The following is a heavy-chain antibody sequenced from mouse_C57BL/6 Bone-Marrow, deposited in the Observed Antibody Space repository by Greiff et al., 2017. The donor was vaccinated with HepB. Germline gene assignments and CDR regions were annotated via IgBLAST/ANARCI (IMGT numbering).Heavy chain of an antibody. V-gene: IGHV3-6*01. CDR1: GYSITSGYY. D-gene: IGHD2-4*01. Sequence: EVKLEESGPGLVKPSQSLSLTCSVTGYSITSGYYWNWIRQFPGNKLEWMGYISYDGSNNYNPSLKNRISITRDTSKNQFFLKLNSVTTEDTATYYCAIMSTTLDYYAMDYWGQGTSVTVSS. J-gene: IGHJ4*01. CDR3: AIMSTTLDYYAMDY. CDR2: ISYDGSN.